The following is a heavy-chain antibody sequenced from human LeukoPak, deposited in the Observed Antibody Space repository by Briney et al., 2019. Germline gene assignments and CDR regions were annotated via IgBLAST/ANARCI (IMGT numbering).Heavy chain of an antibody. CDR2: IIPVFGTT. CDR3: ARCSPGDSSNFYAVLQY. J-gene: IGHJ4*02. V-gene: IGHV1-69*06. Sequence: ASVKVCCTASGGTFTSYAVSWVRLTPGQGLEWLGGIIPVFGTTTYAQKFQAKVTMTADKSTNTAYLEISSLTSDDTAVYYCARCSPGDSSNFYAVLQYWGQGTQVTVST. D-gene: IGHD3-22*01. CDR1: GGTFTSYA.